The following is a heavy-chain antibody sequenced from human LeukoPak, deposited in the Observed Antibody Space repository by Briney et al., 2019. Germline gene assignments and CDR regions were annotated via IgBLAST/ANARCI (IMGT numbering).Heavy chain of an antibody. D-gene: IGHD6-6*01. CDR2: ISSSSSYL. Sequence: GGSLRLSCAASGFTFSSYSMNWVRQAPGKGLEWVSSISSSSSYLYYADSVKGRFTISRDNAKNSLYLQMNSLRAEDTAVYYCARGRLSSSSKWWDFDYWGQGTLVTVSS. CDR3: ARGRLSSSSKWWDFDY. J-gene: IGHJ4*02. CDR1: GFTFSSYS. V-gene: IGHV3-21*01.